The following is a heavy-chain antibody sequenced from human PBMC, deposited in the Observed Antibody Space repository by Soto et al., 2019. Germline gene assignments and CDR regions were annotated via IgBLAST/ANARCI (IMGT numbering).Heavy chain of an antibody. V-gene: IGHV4-59*01. CDR2: MFSSGSP. CDR3: ARVAGISYYNHMDV. J-gene: IGHJ6*03. Sequence: QVHLQESGPGLVRPSETLSLTCTVSGVSLKTYYWSWIRLPPGGGLEWIGYMFSSGSPNYNPSLRSRVTMSVETSNNQFSLKMSSVTAADTAVYYCARVAGISYYNHMDVWGKGTTVTVSS. CDR1: GVSLKTYY. D-gene: IGHD1-20*01.